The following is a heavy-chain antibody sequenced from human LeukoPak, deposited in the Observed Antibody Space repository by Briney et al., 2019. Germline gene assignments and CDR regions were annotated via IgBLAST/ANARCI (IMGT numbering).Heavy chain of an antibody. CDR2: IYSSGNT. CDR3: AREGREFDSTGSRYFYYYMDV. D-gene: IGHD1-14*01. Sequence: SETLSLTCTVSGGSISGYYWTWIRQPAGKGLEWIGHIYSSGNTIYNPSLESRVTMSVDTSKNQFSLKLGSVAAADTAVYYCAREGREFDSTGSRYFYYYMDVWGKGTTVTVSS. J-gene: IGHJ6*03. CDR1: GGSISGYY. V-gene: IGHV4-4*07.